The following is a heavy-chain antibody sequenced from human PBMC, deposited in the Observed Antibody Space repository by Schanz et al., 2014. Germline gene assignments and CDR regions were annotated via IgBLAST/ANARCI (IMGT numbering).Heavy chain of an antibody. D-gene: IGHD3-9*01. Sequence: QLHQWGAGLLKPSETLSLTCAVSGGSFSAYYWSWIRQPPGKGLEWIGESDHSGSTNYNASLKSRVTISVDTPKKQFSLKLSSVTAADTAVYYCARGSRFYDVLTGYYKGGWFDPWGQGTLVTVSS. V-gene: IGHV4-34*01. CDR2: SDHSGST. J-gene: IGHJ5*02. CDR3: ARGSRFYDVLTGYYKGGWFDP. CDR1: GGSFSAYY.